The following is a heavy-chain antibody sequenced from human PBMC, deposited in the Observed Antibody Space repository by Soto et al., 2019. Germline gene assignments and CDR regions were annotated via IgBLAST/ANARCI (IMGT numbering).Heavy chain of an antibody. J-gene: IGHJ4*02. V-gene: IGHV4-59*01. Sequence: QVQLQESGPGLVKPSETLSLTCTVSGGSISSYYWSWIRQPPGKGLEWIGYIYYSGSTNYNPSLKSRVTLSVDTSKNQFSLKLSSVTAADTAVYYCARVNALQFLFDYWGQGTLVTVSS. CDR2: IYYSGST. CDR3: ARVNALQFLFDY. D-gene: IGHD4-4*01. CDR1: GGSISSYY.